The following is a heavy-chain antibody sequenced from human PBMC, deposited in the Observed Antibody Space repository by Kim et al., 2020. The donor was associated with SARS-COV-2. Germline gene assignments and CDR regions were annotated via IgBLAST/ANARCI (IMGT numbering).Heavy chain of an antibody. J-gene: IGHJ6*02. D-gene: IGHD6-13*01. Sequence: KSRVTISVDTSKNQFSLRLSSVTAADTAVYYCASIAAAGSYYYYYYGMDVWGQGTTVTVSS. V-gene: IGHV4-39*01. CDR3: ASIAAAGSYYYYYYGMDV.